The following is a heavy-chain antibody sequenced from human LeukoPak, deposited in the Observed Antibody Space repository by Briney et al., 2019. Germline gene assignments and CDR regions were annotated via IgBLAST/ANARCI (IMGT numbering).Heavy chain of an antibody. CDR1: GGSISSHY. J-gene: IGHJ3*02. CDR2: ISSVGST. Sequence: PSETLSLTCTVSGGSISSHYWSWIRQPPGKGLEWIGYISSVGSTNYNPSLKSRATISVDTSKNQFSLKLTSVTAVDTAVYFCARDPTTVTKGLDIWGQGTMVTVSS. V-gene: IGHV4-59*11. D-gene: IGHD4-17*01. CDR3: ARDPTTVTKGLDI.